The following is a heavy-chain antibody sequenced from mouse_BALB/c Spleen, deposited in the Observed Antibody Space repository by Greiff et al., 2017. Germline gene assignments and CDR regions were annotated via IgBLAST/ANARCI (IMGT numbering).Heavy chain of an antibody. CDR2: ISSGGGNT. CDR1: GFTFSSYT. Sequence: EVQGVESGGGLVKPGGSLKLSCAASGFTFSSYTMSWVRQTPEKRLEWVATISSGGGNTYYPDSVKGRFTISRDNAKNNLYLQMSSLRSEDTALYYCARFYYYGSSGYYFDYWGQGTTLTVSS. J-gene: IGHJ2*01. D-gene: IGHD1-1*01. V-gene: IGHV5-9*03. CDR3: ARFYYYGSSGYYFDY.